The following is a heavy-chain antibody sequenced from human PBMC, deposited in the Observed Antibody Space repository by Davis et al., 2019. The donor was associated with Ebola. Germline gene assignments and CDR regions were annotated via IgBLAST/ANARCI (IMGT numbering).Heavy chain of an antibody. CDR3: ARVPIGHFDWLLSL. Sequence: GGSLRLSCAASGFTFSSYDMHWVRQATGKGLEWVSAIGTAGDTYYPGSVKGRFTISRDNAKNSLYLQMNSLRAEDTAVYYCARVPIGHFDWLLSLWGQGTLVTVSS. CDR1: GFTFSSYD. V-gene: IGHV3-13*01. D-gene: IGHD3-9*01. CDR2: IGTAGDT. J-gene: IGHJ4*02.